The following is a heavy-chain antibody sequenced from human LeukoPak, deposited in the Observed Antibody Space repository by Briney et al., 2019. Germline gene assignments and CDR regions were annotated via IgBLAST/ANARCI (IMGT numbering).Heavy chain of an antibody. J-gene: IGHJ4*02. D-gene: IGHD5-12*01. CDR1: GYTFIGYY. V-gene: IGHV1-2*02. Sequence: ASVKVSCKASGYTFIGYYMHWVRQAPGKGLAGMGWIKPNGGGTKYAQKIQGRVTMTRDTSISTAYMELSRLRSDDTAVHYCARAEYSGYAYYFDYWGQGTLVTVSS. CDR2: IKPNGGGT. CDR3: ARAEYSGYAYYFDY.